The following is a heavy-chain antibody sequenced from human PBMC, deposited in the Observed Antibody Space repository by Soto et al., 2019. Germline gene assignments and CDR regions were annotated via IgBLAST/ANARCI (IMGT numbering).Heavy chain of an antibody. J-gene: IGHJ6*02. CDR3: ARDSSYLWFGEYRSHYYYYGMDV. Sequence: SETLSLTCTVSGGSISSYYWSWIRQPPGKGLEWIGYIYYSGSTNYNPSLKSRVTISVDTSKNQFSLKLSSVTAADTAVYYCARDSSYLWFGEYRSHYYYYGMDVWGQGTTVTVSS. CDR1: GGSISSYY. CDR2: IYYSGST. D-gene: IGHD3-10*01. V-gene: IGHV4-59*01.